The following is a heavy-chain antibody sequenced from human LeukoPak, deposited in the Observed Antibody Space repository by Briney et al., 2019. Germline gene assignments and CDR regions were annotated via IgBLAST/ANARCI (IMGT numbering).Heavy chain of an antibody. D-gene: IGHD2-2*01. J-gene: IGHJ5*02. V-gene: IGHV4-59*01. Sequence: SETLSLTCTVSGGSISSYYWSWIRQPQGKGLEWIGYIYYSGSTNYNPSLKSRVSISVDTSKNQFSLKLSSVTAADTAVYYCARASSTSCKFDPWGQGTLVTVSS. CDR1: GGSISSYY. CDR2: IYYSGST. CDR3: ARASSTSCKFDP.